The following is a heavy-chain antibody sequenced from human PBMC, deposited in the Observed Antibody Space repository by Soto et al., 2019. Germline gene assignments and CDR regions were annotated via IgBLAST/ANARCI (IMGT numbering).Heavy chain of an antibody. CDR1: GGSISSGDYY. CDR3: ARWMERYCSGGSCYGPYYFDY. Sequence: SETLSLTCTVSGGSISSGDYYWSWIRQPPGKGLEWFGYIYYSGSTYYNPSLKSRVTISVDTSKNQFSLKLSSVTAADTAVYYCARWMERYCSGGSCYGPYYFDYWGQGTLVTVSS. CDR2: IYYSGST. V-gene: IGHV4-30-4*01. J-gene: IGHJ4*02. D-gene: IGHD2-15*01.